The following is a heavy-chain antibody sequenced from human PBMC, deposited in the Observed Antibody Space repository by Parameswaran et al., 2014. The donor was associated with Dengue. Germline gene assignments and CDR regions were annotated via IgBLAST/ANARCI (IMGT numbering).Heavy chain of an antibody. CDR2: IYPGDSDT. J-gene: IGHJ4*02. V-gene: IGHV5-51*01. CDR3: ARHSAYRESYYHIDY. Sequence: VRQMPGKGLEWMGIIYPGDSDTRYGPSFQGQVTISADKSISTAYLQWSSLKASDTAMYYCARHSAYRESYYHIDYWGQGTLVTVSS. D-gene: IGHD1-26*01.